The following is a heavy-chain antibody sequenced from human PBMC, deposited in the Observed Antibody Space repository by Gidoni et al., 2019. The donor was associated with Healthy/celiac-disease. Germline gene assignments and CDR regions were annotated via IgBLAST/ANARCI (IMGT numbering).Heavy chain of an antibody. J-gene: IGHJ4*02. Sequence: QVKLVESGGGVVQPGRSLRLSCAASGFTLRSYGMHWVRQAPGKGLEWVAVVLYDGSNKYYADYVKGRFTSSRDNSKNTLYLQMNSLRAEDTAVYYCARDYGYYDGSGYYGWWGQGTLVTVSS. CDR2: VLYDGSNK. V-gene: IGHV3-33*01. D-gene: IGHD3-22*01. CDR1: GFTLRSYG. CDR3: ARDYGYYDGSGYYGW.